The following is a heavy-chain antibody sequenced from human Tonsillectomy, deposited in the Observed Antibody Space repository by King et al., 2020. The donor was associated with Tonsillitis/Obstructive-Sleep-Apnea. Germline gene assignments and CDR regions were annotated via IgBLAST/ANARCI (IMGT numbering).Heavy chain of an antibody. CDR3: ARARQPVHHFWSGYPPEDYCMDV. CDR1: GFTFSDYY. Sequence: VQLVESGGGLVKPGGSLRLSCAASGFTFSDYYMSWIRQAPGKGLEWVSYISSSSSYKNYADSVKGRFTISRDNAKNSLYLQMNSLIVEDTAVYYCARARQPVHHFWSGYPPEDYCMDVWGQGTTVTVSS. V-gene: IGHV3-11*06. CDR2: ISSSSSYK. J-gene: IGHJ6*02. D-gene: IGHD3-3*02.